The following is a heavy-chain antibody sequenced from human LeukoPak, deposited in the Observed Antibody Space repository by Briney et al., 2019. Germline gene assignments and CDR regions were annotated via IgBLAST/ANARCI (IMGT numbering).Heavy chain of an antibody. CDR3: AKGGEICSGGSCSPGY. D-gene: IGHD2-15*01. Sequence: GGSLRLSCAASGFTFSSYSMNWVRQAPGKGLEWVAVLSSDGSNKYYTDSVKGRFTISRDNSKDTLYLQMNSLRVEDTALYYCAKGGEICSGGSCSPGYWGQGTLVTVSS. V-gene: IGHV3-30*18. CDR1: GFTFSSYS. CDR2: LSSDGSNK. J-gene: IGHJ4*02.